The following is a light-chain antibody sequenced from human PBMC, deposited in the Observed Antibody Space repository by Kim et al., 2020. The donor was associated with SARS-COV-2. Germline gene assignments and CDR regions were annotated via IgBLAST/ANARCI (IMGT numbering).Light chain of an antibody. CDR2: AAS. Sequence: GSVGDRGTSTGRASQGSSNYLAGYQQKPGKVPKHLIYAASTLQSGVPARLSGSGSGTDFTLTSSSVQREDVATYYCQKYNSGPRRFGQGTKVEIK. CDR1: QGSSNY. CDR3: QKYNSGPRR. V-gene: IGKV1-27*01. J-gene: IGKJ1*01.